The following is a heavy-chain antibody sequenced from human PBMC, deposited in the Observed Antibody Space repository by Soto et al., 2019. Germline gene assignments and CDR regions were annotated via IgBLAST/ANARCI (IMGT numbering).Heavy chain of an antibody. CDR2: INSDGSST. Sequence: GGSLRLSCAASGFTFSSYWMHWVRQAPGKGLVWVSRINSDGSSTSYADSVKGRFTISRDDAKNTLYLQMNSLRAEDTAVYYCAREEPSALLGYFDYWGQGTLVTVSS. CDR3: AREEPSALLGYFDY. D-gene: IGHD3-16*01. V-gene: IGHV3-74*01. CDR1: GFTFSSYW. J-gene: IGHJ4*02.